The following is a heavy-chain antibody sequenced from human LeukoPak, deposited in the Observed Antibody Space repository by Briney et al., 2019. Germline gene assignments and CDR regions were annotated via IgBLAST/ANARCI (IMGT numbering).Heavy chain of an antibody. V-gene: IGHV4-34*01. J-gene: IGHJ3*02. CDR3: ASGYYDSSGSPDAFDI. CDR1: GGSFSGYY. Sequence: SETLSLTCAVYGGSFSGYYWSWIRQPPGKGLEWIGEINHSGSTNYNPSLKSRVTMSVDKSKNQFSLKLSPVTAADTAVYYCASGYYDSSGSPDAFDIWGQGTMVTVSS. CDR2: INHSGST. D-gene: IGHD3-22*01.